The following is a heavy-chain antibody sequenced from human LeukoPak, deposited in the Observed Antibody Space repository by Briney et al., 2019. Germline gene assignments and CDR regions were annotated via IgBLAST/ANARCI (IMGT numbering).Heavy chain of an antibody. Sequence: GGSLRLSCAASGFTFSSYAMHWVRQAPGKGLEWVAVISYDGSNKYYADSVKGRFTISRDNSKNTLYLQMNSLRAEDTAVYYCVREGYWGQGTLVTVSS. CDR3: VREGY. CDR1: GFTFSSYA. J-gene: IGHJ4*02. V-gene: IGHV3-30*04. CDR2: ISYDGSNK.